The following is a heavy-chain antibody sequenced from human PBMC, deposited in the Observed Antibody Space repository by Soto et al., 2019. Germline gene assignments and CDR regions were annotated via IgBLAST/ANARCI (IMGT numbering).Heavy chain of an antibody. CDR3: ARSGDYDFWSPDY. V-gene: IGHV1-46*01. J-gene: IGHJ4*02. CDR1: GFTFTTYF. Sequence: GASVKVSCKASGFTFTTYFIHWVRQAPGQGLEWMGIINPSGVASSYAQKFQGRVAMTRDTSTSTVYMELSNLTSDDTAVYYCARSGDYDFWSPDYWGQGTLVTVS. D-gene: IGHD3-3*01. CDR2: INPSGVAS.